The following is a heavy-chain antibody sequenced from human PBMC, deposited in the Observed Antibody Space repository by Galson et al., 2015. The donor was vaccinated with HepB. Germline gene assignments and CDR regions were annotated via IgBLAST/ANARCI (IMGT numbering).Heavy chain of an antibody. CDR1: GFSLSTSGMC. CDR3: ARVRYDSSGSNPPFDL. Sequence: PALVKPTQTLTLTCTFSGFSLSTSGMCVSWIRHPPGKALEWLARIDWDDDKYYSTSLKTRLTISKDTSKNQVVLTMTNMDPVDTATYYCARVRYDSSGSNPPFDLWGRGTLVTVSS. D-gene: IGHD3-22*01. CDR2: IDWDDDK. V-gene: IGHV2-70*11. J-gene: IGHJ2*01.